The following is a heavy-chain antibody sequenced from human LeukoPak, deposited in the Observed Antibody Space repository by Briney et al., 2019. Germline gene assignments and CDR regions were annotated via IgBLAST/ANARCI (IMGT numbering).Heavy chain of an antibody. V-gene: IGHV1-46*01. Sequence: ASVKVSCKASGYTFTSYYMHWVRQAPGQGLEWMGMINPSAGSTSYAQKFQGRVTMTRDASTSTVNVEVSSLRSEDTAVYYCAGAGLRWESDHWGQGTLVTVSS. D-gene: IGHD4-23*01. CDR2: INPSAGST. J-gene: IGHJ5*02. CDR3: AGAGLRWESDH. CDR1: GYTFTSYY.